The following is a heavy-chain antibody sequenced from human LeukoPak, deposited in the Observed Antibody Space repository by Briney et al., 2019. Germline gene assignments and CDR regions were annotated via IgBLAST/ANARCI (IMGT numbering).Heavy chain of an antibody. Sequence: GGSLRLSCVASGFILGDYWMRWVRQAPGKGLEWEATINQNGGVKYYVDSVKGRFTISRDNARTSLFLQMNSLRIDDTAMYYCTRTVNSASDFWGQGTLVTVSS. J-gene: IGHJ4*02. CDR1: GFILGDYW. CDR3: TRTVNSASDF. CDR2: INQNGGVK. D-gene: IGHD4-23*01. V-gene: IGHV3-7*03.